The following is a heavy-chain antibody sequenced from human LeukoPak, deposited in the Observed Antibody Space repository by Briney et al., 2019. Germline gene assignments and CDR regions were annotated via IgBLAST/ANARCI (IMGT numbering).Heavy chain of an antibody. V-gene: IGHV3-74*01. Sequence: TGGSLRLSCAASGFTFSSYWMHWVRQAPGKGLVWVSRINSDGSSTSYADSVKGRFTISRDNAKNTLYLQMNSLRAEDTAVYYCARVTYCGGDCYSLDFDYWGQGTLVTVSS. CDR2: INSDGSST. CDR3: ARVTYCGGDCYSLDFDY. D-gene: IGHD2-21*02. J-gene: IGHJ4*02. CDR1: GFTFSSYW.